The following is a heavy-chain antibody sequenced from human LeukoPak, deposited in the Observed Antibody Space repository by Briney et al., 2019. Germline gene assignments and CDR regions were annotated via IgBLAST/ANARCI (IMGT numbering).Heavy chain of an antibody. D-gene: IGHD2-15*01. Sequence: GGSLRLSCAASGFTFSSYGMRWVRQAPGKGLEWVAFIRYDGSNKYYADSVKGRFTISRDNSKNTLYLQMNSLRAEDTAVYYCAPLVEVAEGRTYWGQGTLVTVSS. CDR1: GFTFSSYG. J-gene: IGHJ4*02. CDR3: APLVEVAEGRTY. V-gene: IGHV3-30*02. CDR2: IRYDGSNK.